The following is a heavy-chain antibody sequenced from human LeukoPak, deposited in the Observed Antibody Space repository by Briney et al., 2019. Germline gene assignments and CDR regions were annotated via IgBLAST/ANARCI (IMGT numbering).Heavy chain of an antibody. J-gene: IGHJ4*02. CDR3: AREGNSGYDWNY. CDR2: IWYDGSNK. D-gene: IGHD5-12*01. CDR1: GFTFSSYG. Sequence: PARSLTVSRAASGFTFSSYGMHWVRQCPGKGLEWVAVIWYDGSNKHYSDSEKGRFTISRDNSKNTLYLQMNSLRAEDTAVYYCAREGNSGYDWNYWGQAAMATDSS. V-gene: IGHV3-33*01.